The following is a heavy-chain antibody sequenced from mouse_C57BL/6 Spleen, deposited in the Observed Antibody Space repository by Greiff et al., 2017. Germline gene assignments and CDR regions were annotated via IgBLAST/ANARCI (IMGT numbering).Heavy chain of an antibody. CDR1: GFTFSSYT. D-gene: IGHD4-1*01. J-gene: IGHJ2*01. V-gene: IGHV5-9*01. CDR3: ARTGTRYFDY. Sequence: EVKVVESGGGLVKPGGSLKLSCAASGFTFSSYTMSWVRQTPEKRLEWVATISGGGGNTYYPDSVKGRFTISRDNAKNTLYLQMSSLRSEDTALYYCARTGTRYFDYWGQGTTLTVSS. CDR2: ISGGGGNT.